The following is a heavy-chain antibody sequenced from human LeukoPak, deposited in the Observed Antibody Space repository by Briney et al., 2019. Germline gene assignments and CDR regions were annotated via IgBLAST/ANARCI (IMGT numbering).Heavy chain of an antibody. CDR1: GFTFSSYS. CDR3: ARDFHSGVRGVILKYFDY. Sequence: GGSLRLSCAASGFTFSSYSMNWVRQAPGKGLEWVSSISSSSSYIYYADSVKGRFTISRDNAKNPLYLQMNSLRAEDTAVYYCARDFHSGVRGVILKYFDYWGQGTLVTVSS. J-gene: IGHJ4*02. CDR2: ISSSSSYI. D-gene: IGHD3-10*01. V-gene: IGHV3-21*01.